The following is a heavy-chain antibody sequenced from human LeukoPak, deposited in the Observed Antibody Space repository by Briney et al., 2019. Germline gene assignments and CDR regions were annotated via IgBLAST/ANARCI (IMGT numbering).Heavy chain of an antibody. CDR2: ISYDGSNK. V-gene: IGHV3-30*04. CDR1: GFTFSSYA. Sequence: GGSLRLSCAASGFTFSSYAMHWVRQAPGKGLEWVAVISYDGSNKYYADSVKGRFTISRDNSKNTLYLQMNSLRAEDTAVYYCARAGYYDSSGWSDAFDIWGQGTMATVSS. D-gene: IGHD3-22*01. J-gene: IGHJ3*02. CDR3: ARAGYYDSSGWSDAFDI.